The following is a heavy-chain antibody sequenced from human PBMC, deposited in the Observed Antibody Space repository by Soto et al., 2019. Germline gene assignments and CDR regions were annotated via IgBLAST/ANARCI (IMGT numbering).Heavy chain of an antibody. CDR1: GYTFTGYY. D-gene: IGHD6-19*01. CDR3: ARGGSSGAYYYYYYGMDV. CDR2: INPNSGGT. V-gene: IGHV1-2*04. Sequence: VASVKVSCKASGYTFTGYYMHWVRQAPGQGLEWMGWINPNSGGTNYAQKFQGWVTMTRDTSISTAYMELSRLRSDDTAVYYCARGGSSGAYYYYYYGMDVWGQGTTVTVSS. J-gene: IGHJ6*02.